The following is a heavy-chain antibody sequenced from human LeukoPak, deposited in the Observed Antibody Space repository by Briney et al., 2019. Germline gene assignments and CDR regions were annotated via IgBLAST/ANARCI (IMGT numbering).Heavy chain of an antibody. CDR3: ARGGAARLHFQN. D-gene: IGHD6-6*01. J-gene: IGHJ1*01. Sequence: SETLSLTCTVSGGSISTYYWNWIRQPPGKGLEWIGYIYHSGSTNYNPSLQSRVTISVDTSKNQFSLNLNSVTAADTAVYYCARGGAARLHFQNWGQGTLVTVSS. CDR2: IYHSGST. CDR1: GGSISTYY. V-gene: IGHV4-59*01.